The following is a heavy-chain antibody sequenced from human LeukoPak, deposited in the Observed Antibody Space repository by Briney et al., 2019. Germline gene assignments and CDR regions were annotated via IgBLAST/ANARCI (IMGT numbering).Heavy chain of an antibody. CDR3: ATPSGSYRHVDY. D-gene: IGHD1-26*01. Sequence: GGSLRLSCAASGFTFSDYGMYWVRQAPGKGLEWVAVILYDGSNKYYADSVKGRFTISRDNSKNTLYLQMNSLRAEDTAVYYCATPSGSYRHVDYWGQGTLVTVSS. V-gene: IGHV3-30*03. J-gene: IGHJ4*02. CDR2: ILYDGSNK. CDR1: GFTFSDYG.